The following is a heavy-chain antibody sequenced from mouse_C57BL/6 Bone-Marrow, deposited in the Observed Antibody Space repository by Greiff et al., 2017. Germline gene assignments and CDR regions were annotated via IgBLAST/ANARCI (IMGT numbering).Heavy chain of an antibody. CDR2: ILPGSGST. J-gene: IGHJ4*01. D-gene: IGHD1-1*01. Sequence: QVQLKQSGAELMKPGASVKLSCKATGYTFTGYWIEWVKQRPGHGLEWIGEILPGSGSTNYNEKFKGNATFTADTSSNTAYIQLSSLTTEDSAIYYCALLRPMDYWGQGTSVTVSS. CDR1: GYTFTGYW. CDR3: ALLRPMDY. V-gene: IGHV1-9*01.